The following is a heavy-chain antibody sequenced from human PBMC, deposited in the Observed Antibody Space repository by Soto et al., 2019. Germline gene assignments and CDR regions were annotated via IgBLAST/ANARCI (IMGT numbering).Heavy chain of an antibody. V-gene: IGHV3-30*18. D-gene: IGHD6-19*01. CDR1: GFTFSSYG. CDR2: ISYDGSNK. J-gene: IGHJ5*02. Sequence: GGSLRLSCAASGFTFSSYGMHWVRQAPGKGLEWVAVISYDGSNKYYADSVKGRFTISRDNSKNTLYLQMNSLRAEDTAVYYCAKVPKRQWPLGWFDPWGQGTLVTVSS. CDR3: AKVPKRQWPLGWFDP.